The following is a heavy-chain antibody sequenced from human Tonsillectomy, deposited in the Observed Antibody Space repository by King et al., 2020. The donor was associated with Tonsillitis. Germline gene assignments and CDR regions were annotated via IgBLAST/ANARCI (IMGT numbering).Heavy chain of an antibody. J-gene: IGHJ5*02. V-gene: IGHV3-21*01. CDR2: IRSSSDFL. Sequence: QLVQSGGGLVKPGGSLRLSCAVSGFTFTSYTLTWVRQAPGKGLGWVSSIRSSSDFLFYADSVKGRFTISRDNAKNSLYLQMNSLRAEDTAVYYCARGGTTLGWFDPWGQGTLVTVSS. D-gene: IGHD1-26*01. CDR1: GFTFTSYT. CDR3: ARGGTTLGWFDP.